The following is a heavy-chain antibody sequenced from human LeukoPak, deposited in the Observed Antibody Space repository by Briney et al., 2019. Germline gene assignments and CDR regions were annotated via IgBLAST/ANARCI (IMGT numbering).Heavy chain of an antibody. D-gene: IGHD6-13*01. V-gene: IGHV1-2*02. CDR1: GYTFTAFY. CDR2: INPNSGAT. Sequence: GASVKVSCKASGYTFTAFYMHWVRQAPGQGLEWMGWINPNSGATNYAQKFQGRVTMTRDTSISTAYMELSRLRSDATAVYYCARAHLIAAAGYNWFDPWGQGTLVTVSS. CDR3: ARAHLIAAAGYNWFDP. J-gene: IGHJ5*02.